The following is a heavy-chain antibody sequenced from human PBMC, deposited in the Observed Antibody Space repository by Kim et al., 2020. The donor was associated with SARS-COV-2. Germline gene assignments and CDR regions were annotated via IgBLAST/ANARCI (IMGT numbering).Heavy chain of an antibody. J-gene: IGHJ4*02. D-gene: IGHD3-9*01. CDR2: IWYDGSNK. CDR3: ARGPLDDDSFYFDY. CDR1: GFTFISYG. V-gene: IGHV3-33*01. Sequence: GGSLRLSCAASGFTFISYGMHWVRQAPGKGLEWVAVIWYDGSNKYYADSVKGRFTISRDNSKNTLYLQMNSLRAEDTAVYYCARGPLDDDSFYFDYWGQGTLVTVSS.